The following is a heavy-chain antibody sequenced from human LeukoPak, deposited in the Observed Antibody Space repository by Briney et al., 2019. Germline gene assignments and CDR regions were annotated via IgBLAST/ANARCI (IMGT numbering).Heavy chain of an antibody. CDR2: MNPNSGST. CDR1: GYTFTSYD. Sequence: ASVKVSCKASGYTFTSYDINWVRQAPGQGLEWMGWMNPNSGSTGYAQRFQGRLTLTRDTSISTAYMELSGLRSDGTAVYYCARNVPKTGDFFYWGQGTLVTVSS. CDR3: ARNVPKTGDFFY. D-gene: IGHD7-27*01. J-gene: IGHJ4*02. V-gene: IGHV1-8*02.